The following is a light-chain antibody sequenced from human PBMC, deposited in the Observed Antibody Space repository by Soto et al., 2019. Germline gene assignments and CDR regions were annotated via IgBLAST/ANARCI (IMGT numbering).Light chain of an antibody. V-gene: IGKV1-5*03. CDR2: KAS. Sequence: DIQMTQSPSTLSASVGDRVTITCRASQSINNWLAWYQQKPGKAPKLLISKASSLESGVPSRFSGSGSGTEFTLTISSLQPDDFATYYCQQYNNYSWTFGPGTKVEI. CDR1: QSINNW. CDR3: QQYNNYSWT. J-gene: IGKJ1*01.